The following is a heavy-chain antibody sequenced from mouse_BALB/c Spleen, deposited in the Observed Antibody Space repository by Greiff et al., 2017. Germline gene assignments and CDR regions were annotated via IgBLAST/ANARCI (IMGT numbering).Heavy chain of an antibody. V-gene: IGHV1-7*01. J-gene: IGHJ4*01. CDR2: INPSTGYT. CDR3: ARSRWDEMDY. D-gene: IGHD4-1*01. CDR1: GYTFTSYW. Sequence: VQLQQSGAELAKPGASVKMSCKASGYTFTSYWMHWVKQRPGQGLEWIGYINPSTGYTEYNQKFKDKATLTADKSSSTAYMQLSSLTSEDSAVYYCARSRWDEMDYWGQGTSVTVSS.